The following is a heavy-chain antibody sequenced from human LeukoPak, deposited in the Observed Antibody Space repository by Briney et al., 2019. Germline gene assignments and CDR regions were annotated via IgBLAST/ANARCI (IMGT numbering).Heavy chain of an antibody. V-gene: IGHV4-4*07. Sequence: SETLSLTCTVSGGSISEYYWSWIRQPAGKGLGGIGRFYTSWSTNYNPSLKSRVTMSVDPYKNQFSLRMSYVTAADPAAYYCARERDYRNAYVMAVWGQGSTVTVYS. CDR3: ARERDYRNAYVMAV. CDR1: GGSISEYY. D-gene: IGHD4-11*01. J-gene: IGHJ6*02. CDR2: FYTSWST.